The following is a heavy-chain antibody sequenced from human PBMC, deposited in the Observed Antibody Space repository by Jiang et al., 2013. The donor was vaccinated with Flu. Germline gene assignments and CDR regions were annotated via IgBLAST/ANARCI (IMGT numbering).Heavy chain of an antibody. Sequence: SRGLEWLGRTYYRSKWYNDYAVSVKSRITINADTLKNQFSLQLNSVTPEDTAVYYYARDPSGDITLDFWGQGTLVTVSS. V-gene: IGHV6-1*01. CDR3: ARDPSGDITLDF. J-gene: IGHJ4*02. CDR2: TYYRSKWYN. D-gene: IGHD3-10*01.